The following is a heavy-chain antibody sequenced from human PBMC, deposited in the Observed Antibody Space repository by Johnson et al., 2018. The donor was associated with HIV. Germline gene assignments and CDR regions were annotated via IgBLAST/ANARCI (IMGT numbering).Heavy chain of an antibody. J-gene: IGHJ3*02. Sequence: QVQLVESGGGVVQPGGSLRLSCAASGFTFSSYGMHWVRQAPGKGLEWVAFIRYDGSYKYYTDSVRGRFTISRDNSKNTLYLQMSSLRIEATAVYYCAKVRLQSITIFGVASDAFDIWGQGTMVTVSS. CDR1: GFTFSSYG. CDR3: AKVRLQSITIFGVASDAFDI. D-gene: IGHD3-3*01. V-gene: IGHV3-30*02. CDR2: IRYDGSYK.